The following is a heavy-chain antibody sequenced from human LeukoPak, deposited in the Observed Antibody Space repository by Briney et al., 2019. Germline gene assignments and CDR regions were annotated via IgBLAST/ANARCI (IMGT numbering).Heavy chain of an antibody. Sequence: PGESLRISCKGSGYSFTSYWIGWVRQMPGKGLEWMGIIYPGDSDTRYSPSFQGQVTISADKSISTAYLQWSSLKASDTAMYYCARHLIVLYDPMVRAKTDYYMDVWGKGTTVTVSS. J-gene: IGHJ6*03. CDR1: GYSFTSYW. V-gene: IGHV5-51*01. CDR2: IYPGDSDT. CDR3: ARHLIVLYDPMVRAKTDYYMDV. D-gene: IGHD3-10*01.